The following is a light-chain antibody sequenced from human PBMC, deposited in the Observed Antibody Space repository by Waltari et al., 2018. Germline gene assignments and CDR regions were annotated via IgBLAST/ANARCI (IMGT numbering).Light chain of an antibody. CDR2: AAS. J-gene: IGKJ1*01. Sequence: DIQMTQSPSSLSASVGNRVTITCRESQSISSYLNWYQQKPGKAPKLLIYAASSLQSGVPSRFSGSGSGTDFTLTFSSLQPEDFATYYCQQSYSTPRTFGQGTKVEIK. V-gene: IGKV1-39*01. CDR3: QQSYSTPRT. CDR1: QSISSY.